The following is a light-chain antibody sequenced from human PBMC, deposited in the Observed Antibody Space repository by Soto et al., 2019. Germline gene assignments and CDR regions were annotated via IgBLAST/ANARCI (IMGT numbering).Light chain of an antibody. V-gene: IGKV3-15*01. CDR1: QSVSSN. CDR2: SAS. Sequence: EVVMTQSPVSLSESPGERVTLSCRTSQSVSSNLAWYQQKVGRAPRLLVHSASTRATGIPARFSGSGSGTEFTLSISSLQSEDSAVYYCHQYNNWPYTFGQGTKLEI. CDR3: HQYNNWPYT. J-gene: IGKJ2*01.